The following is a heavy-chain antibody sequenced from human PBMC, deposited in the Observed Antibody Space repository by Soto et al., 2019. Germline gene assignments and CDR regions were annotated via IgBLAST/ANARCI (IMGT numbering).Heavy chain of an antibody. J-gene: IGHJ4*02. Sequence: SETLSLTCTVSGGSISSSSYYWGWIRQPPGKGLEWIGSIYYSGSTYYNPSLKSRVTISVDTSKNQFSLKLSSVTAADTAVYYCARRGYCSSTSCYYFDYWGQGTLVTVSS. CDR2: IYYSGST. CDR3: ARRGYCSSTSCYYFDY. CDR1: GGSISSSSYY. V-gene: IGHV4-39*01. D-gene: IGHD2-2*01.